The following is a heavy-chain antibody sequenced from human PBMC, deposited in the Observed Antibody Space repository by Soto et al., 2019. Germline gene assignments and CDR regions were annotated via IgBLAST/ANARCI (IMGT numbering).Heavy chain of an antibody. V-gene: IGHV2-26*01. CDR2: IFSNDEK. D-gene: IGHD3-9*01. CDR1: GFSLSNARMG. CDR3: ARALRYFDGGRPSCYFGY. Sequence: QVTLKESGPVLVKPTETLTLTCTVSGFSLSNARMGVSWIRQPPGKALEWLAHIFSNDEKSYSTTLKSRLTISKDNSKSQVVLTMTNMDPVDTATYYCARALRYFDGGRPSCYFGYWGQGTLVTVSS. J-gene: IGHJ4*02.